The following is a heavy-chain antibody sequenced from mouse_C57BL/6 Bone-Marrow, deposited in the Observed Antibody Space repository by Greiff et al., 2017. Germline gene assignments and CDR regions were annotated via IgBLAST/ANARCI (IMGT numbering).Heavy chain of an antibody. Sequence: EVKLVESGGGLVQPGGSLSLSCAASGFTFTDYYMSWVRQPPGKALEWLGFIRNKANGYTTEYSASVKGRFTISRDNSQSILYLQMNALRAEDSATYYCARYYYGSSYEAMDYWGQGTSVTVSS. J-gene: IGHJ4*01. V-gene: IGHV7-3*01. CDR1: GFTFTDYY. CDR2: IRNKANGYTT. CDR3: ARYYYGSSYEAMDY. D-gene: IGHD1-1*01.